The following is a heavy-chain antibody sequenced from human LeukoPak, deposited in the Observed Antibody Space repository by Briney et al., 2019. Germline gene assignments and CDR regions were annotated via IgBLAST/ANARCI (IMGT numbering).Heavy chain of an antibody. CDR2: INHSGST. J-gene: IGHJ6*03. CDR3: ARGLYHYDTSGYSASKYYMDV. Sequence: NPSETLSLNCAVYGGSFSDNYWTWIRQPPGKGLEFIGEINHSGSTNYNPFLKGRVTLSVATSKHQFSLRLKSVTAADTAVYYCARGLYHYDTSGYSASKYYMDVWGKGTTVTISS. V-gene: IGHV4-34*01. CDR1: GGSFSDNY. D-gene: IGHD3-22*01.